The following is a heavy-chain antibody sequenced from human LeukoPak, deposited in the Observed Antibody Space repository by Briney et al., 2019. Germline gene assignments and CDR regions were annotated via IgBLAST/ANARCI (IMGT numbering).Heavy chain of an antibody. CDR2: ISYDGSNK. V-gene: IGHV3-30*04. Sequence: GGSLRLSCAASGFTFSSYAMHWVRQAPGKGLEWVAVISYDGSNKYYADSVKGRFTISRDNSKNTLYLQMNSLRAEDTAVYYCARGRPSSSWYFSVRYYYYGMDVWGQGTTVTVSS. D-gene: IGHD6-13*01. J-gene: IGHJ6*02. CDR3: ARGRPSSSWYFSVRYYYYGMDV. CDR1: GFTFSSYA.